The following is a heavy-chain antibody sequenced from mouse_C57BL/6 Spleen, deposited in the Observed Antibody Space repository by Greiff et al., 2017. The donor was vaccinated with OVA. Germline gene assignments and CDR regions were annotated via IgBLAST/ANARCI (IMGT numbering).Heavy chain of an antibody. D-gene: IGHD1-1*01. Sequence: DVKLVESGGGLVKPGGSLKLSCAASGFTFSSYAMSWVRQTPEKRLEWVATISDGGSYTYYPDNVKGRFTISRDNAKNNLYLQMSHLKSEDTAMYYCARRYYGSSPHFDYWGQGTTLTVSS. CDR1: GFTFSSYA. CDR2: ISDGGSYT. V-gene: IGHV5-4*03. CDR3: ARRYYGSSPHFDY. J-gene: IGHJ2*01.